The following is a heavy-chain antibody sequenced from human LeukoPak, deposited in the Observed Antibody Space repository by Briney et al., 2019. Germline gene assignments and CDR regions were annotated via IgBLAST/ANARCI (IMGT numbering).Heavy chain of an antibody. J-gene: IGHJ5*02. V-gene: IGHV1-46*01. D-gene: IGHD5/OR15-5a*01. CDR2: INPSGGST. Sequence: ASVKVSCKASGYTFTSYYMHWVRQAPGQGLEWMGIINPSGGSTSYAQKFQGRVTMTRDTSTSTVYMELSSLRSVDTAVYYCARTVSTGNSGWNWFDPWGQGTLVTVSS. CDR1: GYTFTSYY. CDR3: ARTVSTGNSGWNWFDP.